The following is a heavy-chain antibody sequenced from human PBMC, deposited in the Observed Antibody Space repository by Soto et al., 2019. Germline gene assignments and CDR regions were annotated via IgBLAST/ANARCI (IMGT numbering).Heavy chain of an antibody. V-gene: IGHV2-5*02. CDR3: ARRGTSSAAAGWLDP. CDR2: VYWDDDK. D-gene: IGHD3-16*01. J-gene: IGHJ5*02. Sequence: QITLKESGPALVKPTQTLTLTCSFSGFSLTTAGMGVGWIRQPPGKAPEWVALVYWDDDKRYNPSLRSRLTITKDTSKNLVVVTLTDMDPVGTGTSYCARRGTSSAAAGWLDPWGQGILVTVSS. CDR1: GFSLTTAGMG.